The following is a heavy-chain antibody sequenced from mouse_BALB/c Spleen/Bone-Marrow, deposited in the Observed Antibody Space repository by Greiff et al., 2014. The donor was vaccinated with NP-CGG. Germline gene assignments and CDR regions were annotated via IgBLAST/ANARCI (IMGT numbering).Heavy chain of an antibody. CDR3: TSYRYGWYFDV. CDR2: IDPANGNT. CDR1: GLNIKDTY. D-gene: IGHD2-12*01. J-gene: IGHJ1*01. V-gene: IGHV14-3*02. Sequence: EVKLVESGAELVKLGASVKLSCTASGLNIKDTYMHWVKQRPEQGLEWIGRIDPANGNTKYDPKFQGKATITADTSSNTALLQLNSLTSEDTAVYYCTSYRYGWYFDVWGAGTTVTVSS.